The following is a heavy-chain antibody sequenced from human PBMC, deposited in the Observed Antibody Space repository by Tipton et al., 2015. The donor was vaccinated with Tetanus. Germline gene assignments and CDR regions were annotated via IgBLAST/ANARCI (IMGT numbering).Heavy chain of an antibody. J-gene: IGHJ6*02. Sequence: SLRLSCAASGFTFSSYAMHWVRQAPGKGLEWVAVISYDGSNKYYADSVKGRFTISRDNSKNTLYLQMNSLRAEDTAVYYCARVKDYGDYGYYYGMDVWGQGTTVTVSS. CDR1: GFTFSSYA. D-gene: IGHD4-17*01. V-gene: IGHV3-30-3*01. CDR2: ISYDGSNK. CDR3: ARVKDYGDYGYYYGMDV.